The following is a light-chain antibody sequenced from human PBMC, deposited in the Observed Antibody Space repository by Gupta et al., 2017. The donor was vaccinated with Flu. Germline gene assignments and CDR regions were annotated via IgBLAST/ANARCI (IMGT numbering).Light chain of an antibody. Sequence: ELVLTQSPGTLSLSPGERATLSCRASQSVSSSYLAWYQQKPGQAPRLLIYGASSRATGIPDRFSGSGYGTDFTLTISRREPEDFAVYYCQQCGSSPPWTFGQGTKVEIK. CDR3: QQCGSSPPWT. V-gene: IGKV3-20*01. CDR2: GAS. J-gene: IGKJ1*01. CDR1: QSVSSSY.